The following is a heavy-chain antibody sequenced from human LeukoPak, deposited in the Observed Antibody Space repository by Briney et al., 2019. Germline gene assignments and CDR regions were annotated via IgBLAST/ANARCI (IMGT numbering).Heavy chain of an antibody. CDR1: GFTFNSYS. J-gene: IGHJ4*02. D-gene: IGHD2-2*01. CDR2: ISSSSNTI. V-gene: IGHV3-48*01. Sequence: PGGSLRLSCAASGFTFNSYSMNWVRQAPGKGLEWVSYISSSSNTIYYADSVKGRFTIPRDNAKNSLYLQLNSLRAEDTAVYYCAPGYCTSTSCSHYFEHWGQGTLVTVSS. CDR3: APGYCTSTSCSHYFEH.